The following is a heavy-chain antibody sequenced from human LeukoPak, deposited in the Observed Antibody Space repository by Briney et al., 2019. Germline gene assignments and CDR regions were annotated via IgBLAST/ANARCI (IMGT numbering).Heavy chain of an antibody. CDR1: GYTFTGSY. D-gene: IGHD6-19*01. V-gene: IGHV1-2*02. CDR3: ARGGIAVAGTKVSYYYYMDV. J-gene: IGHJ6*03. CDR2: LNPNSGDT. Sequence: ASVKVSCKASGYTFTGSYLHWVRQAPGQGLEWMGWLNPNSGDTKDALKFQGRVTMTRDTSINTAYMELSRLTSDDTAVYYCARGGIAVAGTKVSYYYYMDVWGKGTTVTVSS.